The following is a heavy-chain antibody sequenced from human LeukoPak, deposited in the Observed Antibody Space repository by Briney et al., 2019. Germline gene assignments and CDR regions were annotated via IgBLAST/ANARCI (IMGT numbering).Heavy chain of an antibody. D-gene: IGHD1-26*01. CDR1: ELTFSSYW. J-gene: IGHJ4*02. V-gene: IGHV3-74*01. Sequence: PGGSLRLSCAASELTFSSYWMHWVRQAPGKGPVWVSRINSDGSSTYYADSVKGRFTISRDNAKNTLYLQMNSLRAEDTAVYYCARDPKQGGTYWNYFDYWGQGALVTVSP. CDR3: ARDPKQGGTYWNYFDY. CDR2: INSDGSST.